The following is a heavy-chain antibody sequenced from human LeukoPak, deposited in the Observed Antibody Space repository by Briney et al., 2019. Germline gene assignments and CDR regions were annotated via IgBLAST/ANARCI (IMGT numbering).Heavy chain of an antibody. Sequence: PQTLSLTCTVSGGSISSGGYYWSWIRQHPGKGLEWIGYIYYSGSTYYNPSLKSRVTISVDTSKNQFSLKLSSVTAADTAVYYCAREMAGYYGYYYYGMDVWGQGTTVTVSS. D-gene: IGHD3-22*01. CDR3: AREMAGYYGYYYYGMDV. CDR1: GGSISSGGYY. J-gene: IGHJ6*02. CDR2: IYYSGST. V-gene: IGHV4-31*03.